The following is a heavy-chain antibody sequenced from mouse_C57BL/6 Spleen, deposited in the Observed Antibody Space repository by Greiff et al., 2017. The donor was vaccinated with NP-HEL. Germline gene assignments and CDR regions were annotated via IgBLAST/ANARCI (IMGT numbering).Heavy chain of an antibody. D-gene: IGHD2-3*01. CDR1: GYTFTSYW. J-gene: IGHJ3*01. CDR3: ARGEGDGYYSFAY. V-gene: IGHV1-59*01. CDR2: IDPSDSYT. Sequence: QVQLQQPGAELVRPGTSVKLSCKASGYTFTSYWMHWVKQRPGQGLEWIGVIDPSDSYTNYNQKFKGKATLTVDTSSSTAYMQLSSLTSEDSAVYYCARGEGDGYYSFAYWGQGTLVTVSA.